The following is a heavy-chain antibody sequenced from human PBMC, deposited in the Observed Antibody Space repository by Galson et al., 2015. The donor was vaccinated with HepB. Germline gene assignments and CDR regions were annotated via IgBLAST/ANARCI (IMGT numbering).Heavy chain of an antibody. J-gene: IGHJ6*03. D-gene: IGHD3-3*01. CDR1: GYTFTSYD. Sequence: SVKVSCKASGYTFTSYDINWVRQATGQGLEWMGWMNPNSGNTGYAQKFQGRVTMTRNTSISTAYMELSSLRSEDTAVYYCATAVYDFWSGYYHRAYYYYYMDVWGKGTTVTVSS. V-gene: IGHV1-8*01. CDR3: ATAVYDFWSGYYHRAYYYYYMDV. CDR2: MNPNSGNT.